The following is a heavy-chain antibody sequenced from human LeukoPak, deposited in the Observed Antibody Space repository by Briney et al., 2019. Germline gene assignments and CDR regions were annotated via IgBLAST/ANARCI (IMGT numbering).Heavy chain of an antibody. CDR1: GYTFTGYY. CDR3: ARADAEFFGGSYFPAYYFDY. Sequence: ASVKVSCKASGYTFTGYYMHWVRQAPGQGLEWMGWINPNSGGTNYAQKFQGRVTMTRDTSISTAYMELSRLRSDDTAVYYCARADAEFFGGSYFPAYYFDYWGQGTLVTVSS. J-gene: IGHJ4*02. CDR2: INPNSGGT. D-gene: IGHD1-26*01. V-gene: IGHV1-2*02.